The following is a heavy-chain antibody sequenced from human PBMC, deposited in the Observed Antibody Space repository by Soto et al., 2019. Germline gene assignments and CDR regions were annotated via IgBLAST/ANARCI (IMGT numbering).Heavy chain of an antibody. Sequence: QVQLVESGGGVVQPGRSLRLSCAASGFSFSSFGMHWVRQAPGKGLEWVALISNDGSDKYYADSVRGRFTISRDTSKNTVDLQMNSLTAEDTAVYYCAKDVSRTVTHFDNWGQGTLVTVSS. D-gene: IGHD4-4*01. CDR3: AKDVSRTVTHFDN. CDR1: GFSFSSFG. V-gene: IGHV3-30*18. CDR2: ISNDGSDK. J-gene: IGHJ4*02.